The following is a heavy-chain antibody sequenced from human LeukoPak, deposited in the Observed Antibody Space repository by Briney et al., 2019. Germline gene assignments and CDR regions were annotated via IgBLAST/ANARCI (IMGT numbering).Heavy chain of an antibody. D-gene: IGHD1-26*01. CDR3: ARDKSVGATPLDY. Sequence: GGSLRLSCAASGFTFSSYAMSWVRQAPGKGLEWVSGISGSGGSTHYADSVKGRFTISRDNAKNSVYLQMNSLRAEDTAVYYCARDKSVGATPLDYWGQGTLVTVSS. V-gene: IGHV3-23*01. CDR1: GFTFSSYA. CDR2: ISGSGGST. J-gene: IGHJ4*02.